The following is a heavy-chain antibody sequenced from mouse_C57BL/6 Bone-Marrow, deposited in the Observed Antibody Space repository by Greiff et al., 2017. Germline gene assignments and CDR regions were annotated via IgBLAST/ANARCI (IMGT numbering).Heavy chain of an antibody. J-gene: IGHJ3*01. D-gene: IGHD1-1*01. CDR2: IYPRDGSP. V-gene: IGHV1-85*01. CDR1: GYTFTSYD. Sequence: QVQLQQSGPELVKPGASVKLSCKASGYTFTSYDINWVKQRPGQGLEWIGWIYPRDGSPKYNEKFKGKATLTVDTSSSTAYMELHSLTSEDSAVYFCARKEDYYGSSPWFSYWGQGTLVTVAA. CDR3: ARKEDYYGSSPWFSY.